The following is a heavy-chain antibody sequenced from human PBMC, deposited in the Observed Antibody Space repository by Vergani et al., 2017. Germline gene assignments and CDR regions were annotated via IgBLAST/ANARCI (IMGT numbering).Heavy chain of an antibody. CDR3: AGQQLVGYYFDY. Sequence: QVQLRGSGPGLVKPSETLSLTCAVSGYSISSGYYWGWIRQPPGKGLEWIGSIYHSGSTYYNPSLKSRVTISVDTSKNQFSLKLSSVTAADTAVYYCAGQQLVGYYFDYWGQGTLVTVSS. CDR2: IYHSGST. J-gene: IGHJ4*02. CDR1: GYSISSGYY. V-gene: IGHV4-38-2*01. D-gene: IGHD6-13*01.